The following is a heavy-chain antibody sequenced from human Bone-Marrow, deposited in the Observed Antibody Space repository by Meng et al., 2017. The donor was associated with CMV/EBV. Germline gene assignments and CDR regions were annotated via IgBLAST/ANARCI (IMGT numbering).Heavy chain of an antibody. CDR3: VRMQDYNNYGVY. V-gene: IGHV3-66*02. D-gene: IGHD4-11*01. CDR2: IYTGGTT. CDR1: GLTVSNNY. Sequence: GESLKISCAASGLTVSNNYMSWVRQAPGKGLEWVSVIYTGGTTYYADSVKGRFTISRDDSRNTLYLQMNSLRAEDTAVYYCVRMQDYNNYGVYWGQGTLVTVSS. J-gene: IGHJ4*02.